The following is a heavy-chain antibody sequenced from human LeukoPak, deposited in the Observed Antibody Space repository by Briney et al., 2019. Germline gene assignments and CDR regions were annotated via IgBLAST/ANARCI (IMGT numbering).Heavy chain of an antibody. V-gene: IGHV4-59*01. Sequence: SQTLSLTCTVSGGSISSYYWSWIRQPPGKGLEWIGYFYYSGSTNYNPSLKSRVTISVDTSKNQFSLKLSSVTAADTAVYYCARDLKQQLVLGAFDIWGQGTMVTVSS. CDR2: FYYSGST. D-gene: IGHD6-13*01. J-gene: IGHJ3*02. CDR3: ARDLKQQLVLGAFDI. CDR1: GGSISSYY.